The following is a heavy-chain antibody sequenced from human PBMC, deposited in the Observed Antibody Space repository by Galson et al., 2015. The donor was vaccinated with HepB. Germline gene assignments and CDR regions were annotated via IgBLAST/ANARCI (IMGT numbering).Heavy chain of an antibody. V-gene: IGHV3-9*01. CDR2: ISWNSGSI. CDR3: AKDSRGRGWQLVPSLYYYYYGMDV. J-gene: IGHJ6*02. Sequence: SLRLSCAASGFTFDDYAMHWVRQAPGKGLEWVSGISWNSGSIGYADSVKGRFTISRDNAKNSLYLQMNSLRAEDTALYYCAKDSRGRGWQLVPSLYYYYYGMDVWGQGTTVTVSS. D-gene: IGHD6-6*01. CDR1: GFTFDDYA.